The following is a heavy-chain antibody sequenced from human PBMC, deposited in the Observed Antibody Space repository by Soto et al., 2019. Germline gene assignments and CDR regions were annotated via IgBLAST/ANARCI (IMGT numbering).Heavy chain of an antibody. CDR2: ISGSGGST. D-gene: IGHD6-13*01. Sequence: GGSLRLSCAASGFTFSSYAMSWVRQAPGKGLEWVSAISGSGGSTYYADSVKGRFTISRDNSKNTLYLQMNSLRAEDTAVDYCAKDSSSWYSLEGGKGNYYYYYMDVWGKGTTVTVSS. CDR1: GFTFSSYA. CDR3: AKDSSSWYSLEGGKGNYYYYYMDV. J-gene: IGHJ6*03. V-gene: IGHV3-23*01.